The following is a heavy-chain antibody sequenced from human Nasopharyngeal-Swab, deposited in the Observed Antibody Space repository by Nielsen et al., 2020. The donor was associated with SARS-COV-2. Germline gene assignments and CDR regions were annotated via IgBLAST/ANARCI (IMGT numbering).Heavy chain of an antibody. CDR1: GFTFSSYA. CDR3: ARARPRLSRSIAAAGLDTFDI. Sequence: GESLKISCAASGFTFSSYAMHWVRQAPGKGLEWVAFMSYDGSNKYYADSVKGRSTISRDNSNNTLYLQMSSLRPEDTAVYFCARARPRLSRSIAAAGLDTFDIWGQGTMVTVSS. D-gene: IGHD6-13*01. V-gene: IGHV3-30-3*01. CDR2: MSYDGSNK. J-gene: IGHJ3*02.